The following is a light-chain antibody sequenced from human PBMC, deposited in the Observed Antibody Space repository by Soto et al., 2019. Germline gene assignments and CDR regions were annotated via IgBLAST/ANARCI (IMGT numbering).Light chain of an antibody. V-gene: IGLV2-14*01. CDR1: SSDVGGYNY. J-gene: IGLJ7*01. CDR3: SSYTNSNAAV. Sequence: QSVLTQPASVSGSPGQAITISRTGTSSDVGGYNYVSWYQQHPGKAPKLMIYNVSNRPSGVSNRFSGSKSGNTASLTISGLQAEDEADYYCSSYTNSNAAVFGGGTQLTVL. CDR2: NVS.